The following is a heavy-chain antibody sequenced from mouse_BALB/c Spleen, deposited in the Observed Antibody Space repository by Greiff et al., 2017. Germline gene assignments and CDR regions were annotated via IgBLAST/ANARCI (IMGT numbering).Heavy chain of an antibody. Sequence: EVKLVESGGGLVKPGGSLKLSCAASGFTFSSYTMSWVRQTPEKRLEWVATISSGGGNTYYPDSVKGRFTISRDNAKNNLYLQMSSLRSEDTALYYCASIYYDYDWYFDVWGAGTTVTVAS. CDR1: GFTFSSYT. J-gene: IGHJ1*01. CDR3: ASIYYDYDWYFDV. CDR2: ISSGGGNT. D-gene: IGHD2-4*01. V-gene: IGHV5-9*03.